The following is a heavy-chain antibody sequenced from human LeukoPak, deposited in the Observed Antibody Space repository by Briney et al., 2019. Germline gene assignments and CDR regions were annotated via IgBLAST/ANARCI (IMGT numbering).Heavy chain of an antibody. CDR2: ISSSSSYI. Sequence: GRSLRLSCAASGFTFSSYSMNWVRQAPGKGLEWVSSISSSSSYIYYADSVKGRFTISRDNAKNSLYLQMNSLRAEDTAVYYCARDGDSSSWPPGFDPWGQGTLVTVSS. J-gene: IGHJ5*02. V-gene: IGHV3-21*01. CDR1: GFTFSSYS. D-gene: IGHD6-13*01. CDR3: ARDGDSSSWPPGFDP.